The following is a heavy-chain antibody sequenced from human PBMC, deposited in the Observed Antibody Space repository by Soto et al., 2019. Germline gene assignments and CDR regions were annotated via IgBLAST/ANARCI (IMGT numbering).Heavy chain of an antibody. D-gene: IGHD6-13*01. CDR2: ISARGAGT. V-gene: IGHV3-23*01. CDR1: GFTFSTYD. J-gene: IGHJ4*02. CDR3: AKRYSVSRQFDY. Sequence: LRLSCAASGFTFSTYDMTWIRQAPGKGLEWVSTISARGAGTFYADSVKGRFTISRDNSNHTLYLQMNSLRAEDTAIYYCAKRYSVSRQFDYWGQGTLVTVSS.